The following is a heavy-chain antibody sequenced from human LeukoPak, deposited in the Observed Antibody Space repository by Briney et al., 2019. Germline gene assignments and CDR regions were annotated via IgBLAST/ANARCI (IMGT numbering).Heavy chain of an antibody. Sequence: PGGSLRLSCAASGFTFSRSWMHWVRQAPGKGLVWVSRIDTDGNSISYADSVKGRFTISRDNAKNTLYLQMNSLRAEDTAVYYCARRGAVTYAFDIWGQGTMVTVSS. CDR2: IDTDGNSI. CDR1: GFTFSRSW. D-gene: IGHD4-17*01. CDR3: ARRGAVTYAFDI. J-gene: IGHJ3*02. V-gene: IGHV3-74*01.